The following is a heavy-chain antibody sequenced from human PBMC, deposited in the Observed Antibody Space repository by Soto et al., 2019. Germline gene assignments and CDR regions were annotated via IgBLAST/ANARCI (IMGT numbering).Heavy chain of an antibody. CDR2: ISYSGST. CDR3: ARGGIVVVVAARDAFDI. CDR1: GGSISSGGYY. Sequence: QVQLQESGPGLVKPSQTLSLTCTVSGGSISSGGYYWSWIRQHPGKGLEWIGYISYSGSTYYNPSLKSRVTISVDTSKNQFSLKLSSVTAADTAVYYCARGGIVVVVAARDAFDIWGQGTMVTVSS. D-gene: IGHD2-15*01. V-gene: IGHV4-31*03. J-gene: IGHJ3*02.